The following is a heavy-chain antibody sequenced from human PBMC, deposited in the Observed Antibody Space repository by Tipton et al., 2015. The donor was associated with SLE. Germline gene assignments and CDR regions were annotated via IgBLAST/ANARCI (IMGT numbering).Heavy chain of an antibody. D-gene: IGHD6-19*01. CDR1: GYTFTSYG. Sequence: QLVQSGAEVKKPGASVKVSCKASGYTFTSYGISWVRQAPGQGLEWMGGIIPIFGTANYAQKFQGRVTITADESTSTAYMELSSLRSEDTAVYYCARESGSSGWYGAFDIWGQGTMVTVSS. CDR3: ARESGSSGWYGAFDI. J-gene: IGHJ3*02. CDR2: IIPIFGTA. V-gene: IGHV1-69*13.